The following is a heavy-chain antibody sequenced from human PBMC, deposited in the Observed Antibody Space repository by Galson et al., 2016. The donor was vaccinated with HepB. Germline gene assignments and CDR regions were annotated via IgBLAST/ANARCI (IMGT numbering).Heavy chain of an antibody. CDR3: FRVPRYYADYSSGVGDC. V-gene: IGHV3-23*01. CDR2: ISGAGTA. J-gene: IGHJ4*02. D-gene: IGHD4-17*01. CDR1: GFPFSSCA. Sequence: SLRLSCAASGFPFSSCAMSWVRQAPGKGLAWVSTISGAGTASYAYSVKGRFTISRDNSKNTLDLQMDSLRVEDTALYFCFRVPRYYADYSSGVGDCWGQGTLLTVSS.